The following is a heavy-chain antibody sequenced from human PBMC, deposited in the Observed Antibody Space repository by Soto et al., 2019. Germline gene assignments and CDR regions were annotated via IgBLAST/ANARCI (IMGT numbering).Heavy chain of an antibody. V-gene: IGHV3-21*01. D-gene: IGHD3-22*01. J-gene: IGHJ3*02. CDR3: ARASYYDSSGYYYGGAFDI. CDR2: ISSSSSYI. Sequence: GGSLRLSCAASGFTFSSYSMNWVRQAPGKGLEWVSSISSSSSYIYYADSVKGRFTISRDNAKNSLYLQMNSLRAEDTAVYYCARASYYDSSGYYYGGAFDIWGQGTMVTVSS. CDR1: GFTFSSYS.